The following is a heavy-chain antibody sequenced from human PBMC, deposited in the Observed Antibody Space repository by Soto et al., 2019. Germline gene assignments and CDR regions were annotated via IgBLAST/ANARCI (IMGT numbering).Heavy chain of an antibody. CDR3: AGSFSP. CDR2: IYYNGSA. CDR1: GGSISSFY. J-gene: IGHJ5*02. Sequence: QVQLQESGPGLVKPSETLSLTCIVSGGSISSFYWSWIRQPPGKGLEWVGGIYYNGSATYNPSLKSRVPMSVTMSTSHLFLTLNSVTAADTAVYYCAGSFSPWGQGTLVTVSS. V-gene: IGHV4-59*01.